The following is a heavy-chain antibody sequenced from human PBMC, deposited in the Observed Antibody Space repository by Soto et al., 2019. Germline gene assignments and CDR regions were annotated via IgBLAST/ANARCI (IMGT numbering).Heavy chain of an antibody. V-gene: IGHV3-33*01. J-gene: IGHJ4*02. D-gene: IGHD6-6*01. CDR3: ARVPEAGRPLFDY. CDR1: GFIFSDFA. CDR2: IWYDGSNE. Sequence: GGSLRLSCAASGFIFSDFAMHWVRQAPGKGLEWVAEIWYDGSNEYYGDSVKGRFTISRDNSKNTLYLQLNSLRAEDTAVYYCARVPEAGRPLFDYWGQGALVTVSS.